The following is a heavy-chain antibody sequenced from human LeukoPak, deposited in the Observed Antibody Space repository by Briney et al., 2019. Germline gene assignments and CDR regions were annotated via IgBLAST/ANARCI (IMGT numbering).Heavy chain of an antibody. Sequence: GGSLRLSCAASGFTFGSYSMGWVRQAPGKGLQWVSGISGTSGTKYYAESVKGRFTISRDNAKNMMYLQMNSLRAEDTAIYYCTRDERGAGRKFDSWGQGTLVTVSS. V-gene: IGHV3-23*01. CDR3: TRDERGAGRKFDS. CDR1: GFTFGSYS. J-gene: IGHJ4*02. D-gene: IGHD6-19*01. CDR2: ISGTSGTK.